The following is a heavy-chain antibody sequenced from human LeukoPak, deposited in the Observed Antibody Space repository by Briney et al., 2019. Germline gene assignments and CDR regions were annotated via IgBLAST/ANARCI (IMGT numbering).Heavy chain of an antibody. D-gene: IGHD3/OR15-3a*01. J-gene: IGHJ4*02. CDR3: ARQTGSGLFILP. V-gene: IGHV4-39*01. CDR1: GVSLSSSKSY. Sequence: SETVPLTCTVWGVSLSSSKSYWRWIRQPPGEGLGGIGSIYYSGHPYYHASLKRQVSISIDTSKHQFSLRLTSVTAADAAVYYCARQTGSGLFILPGGQGTLVTVSS. CDR2: IYYSGHP.